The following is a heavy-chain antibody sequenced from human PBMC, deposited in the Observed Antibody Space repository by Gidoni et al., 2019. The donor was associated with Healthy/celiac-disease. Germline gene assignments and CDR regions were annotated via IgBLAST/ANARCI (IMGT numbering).Heavy chain of an antibody. Sequence: QITLKESGPTLVKPTQTLKLTCTFSGFSLSTSGVGVGWIRQPPGKALEWLALIYWNDDKRYSPSLKSRLTITKDTSKNQVVLTMTNMDPVATATYYCAHSGAGIAAAAGPFDIWGQGTMVTVSS. CDR3: AHSGAGIAAAAGPFDI. CDR2: IYWNDDK. J-gene: IGHJ3*02. CDR1: GFSLSTSGVG. D-gene: IGHD6-13*01. V-gene: IGHV2-5*01.